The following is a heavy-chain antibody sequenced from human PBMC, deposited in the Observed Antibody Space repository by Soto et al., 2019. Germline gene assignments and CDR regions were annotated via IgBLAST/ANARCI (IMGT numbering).Heavy chain of an antibody. CDR2: ISGSGGST. Sequence: GGSLRLSCAASGFTFSSYAMSWVRQAPGKGLEWVSAISGSGGSTYYADSVKGRFTISRDNSKNTLYLQMNSLRAEDTAVYYCLKDAGALWWPQLPRSYWGQGTLVTASS. D-gene: IGHD2-2*01. CDR1: GFTFSSYA. CDR3: LKDAGALWWPQLPRSY. J-gene: IGHJ4*02. V-gene: IGHV3-23*01.